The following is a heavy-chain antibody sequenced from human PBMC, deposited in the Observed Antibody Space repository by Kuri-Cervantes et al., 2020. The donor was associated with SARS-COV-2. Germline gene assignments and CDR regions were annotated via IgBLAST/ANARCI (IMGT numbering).Heavy chain of an antibody. J-gene: IGHJ4*02. Sequence: LSLTCAASGFTFSSYSMHWVRQAPGKGLEWVAVIWYDGSNKYYADSVKGRFTISRDNSKNTLYLQMNSLRAEDTAVYYCARDLPYYYGSSGYDFDYWGQGTLVTVSS. V-gene: IGHV3-33*08. CDR1: GFTFSSYS. CDR2: IWYDGSNK. CDR3: ARDLPYYYGSSGYDFDY. D-gene: IGHD3-22*01.